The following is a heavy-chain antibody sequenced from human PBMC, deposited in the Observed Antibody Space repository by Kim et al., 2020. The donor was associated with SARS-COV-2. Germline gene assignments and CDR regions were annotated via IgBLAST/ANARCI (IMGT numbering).Heavy chain of an antibody. J-gene: IGHJ4*02. D-gene: IGHD6-13*01. CDR3: ATRPPHGDSWYFFDY. V-gene: IGHV3-23*01. Sequence: AESVKGRFNISRDNTKTTVFLQMNSLRAEDTALYYCATRPPHGDSWYFFDYWGPGTLVTVSS.